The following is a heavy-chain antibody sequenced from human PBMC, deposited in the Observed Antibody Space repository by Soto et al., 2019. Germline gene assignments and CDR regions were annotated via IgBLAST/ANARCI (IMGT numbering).Heavy chain of an antibody. V-gene: IGHV1-69*13. CDR2: IIPIFGTA. CDR3: ARDNWGRRHSSSAFDY. Sequence: SVKVSCKASGGTFSSYAISWVRQAPGQGLEWMGGIIPIFGTANYAQKFQGRVTITADESTSTAYMELSSLRSEDTGVYYCARDNWGRRHSSSAFDYWGQGTLVTVSS. J-gene: IGHJ4*02. CDR1: GGTFSSYA. D-gene: IGHD6-6*01.